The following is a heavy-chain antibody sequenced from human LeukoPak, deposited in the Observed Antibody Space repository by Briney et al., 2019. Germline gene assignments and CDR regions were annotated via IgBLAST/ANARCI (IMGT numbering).Heavy chain of an antibody. CDR3: ARHSYCSSTSCEGGAFDI. CDR2: IYHSGST. CDR1: GYSISSGYY. Sequence: SETLSLTCAVSGYSISSGYYWGWIRQPPGKGLEWNGSIYHSGSTYYNPSLKSRVTISVDTSKNQFSLKLSSVTAADTAVYYCARHSYCSSTSCEGGAFDIWGQGTMVTVSS. J-gene: IGHJ3*02. V-gene: IGHV4-38-2*01. D-gene: IGHD2-2*01.